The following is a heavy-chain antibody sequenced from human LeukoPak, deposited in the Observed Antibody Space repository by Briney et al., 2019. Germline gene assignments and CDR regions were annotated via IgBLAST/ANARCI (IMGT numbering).Heavy chain of an antibody. CDR1: GGSISSYY. J-gene: IGHJ5*02. CDR2: IYYSGST. D-gene: IGHD4-17*01. Sequence: NPSETLSLTCTVSGGSISSYYWSWIRQPPGKGLEWIGYIYYSGSTNYNPSLKSRVTISIDTSRNQFSLKLTSVTAADTAVYYCAGDYAAYEGWFDPWGQGMLVTVSS. V-gene: IGHV4-59*08. CDR3: AGDYAAYEGWFDP.